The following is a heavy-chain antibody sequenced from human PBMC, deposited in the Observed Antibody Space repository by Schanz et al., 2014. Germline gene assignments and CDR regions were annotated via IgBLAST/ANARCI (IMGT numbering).Heavy chain of an antibody. CDR2: MSGSGSTA. CDR1: GVTFSSYA. Sequence: EVQLLESGGGFVQPGGSLRLSCVASGVTFSSYAMSWVRQASGKGLEWVSGMSGSGSTADYADSVRGRFTISRDNSRKTLYLQMNSLRADDTAVYYCAGAVATIRADSFDIWGQGTMVAVSS. D-gene: IGHD5-12*01. CDR3: AGAVATIRADSFDI. V-gene: IGHV3-23*01. J-gene: IGHJ3*02.